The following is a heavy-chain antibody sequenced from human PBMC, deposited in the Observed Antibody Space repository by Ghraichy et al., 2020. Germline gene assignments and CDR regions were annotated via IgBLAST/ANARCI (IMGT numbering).Heavy chain of an antibody. D-gene: IGHD2-2*03. Sequence: ETLSLTCTVSGGSVSSRSYYWGWIRQPPGKGLEWIGSIYYSGNTYSNPSLKSRVTISVDTSKNQFSLKLSSVTAADTAVYYCARHSKGLLDYWGQGTLVTVSS. V-gene: IGHV4-39*01. CDR1: GGSVSSRSYY. CDR3: ARHSKGLLDY. CDR2: IYYSGNT. J-gene: IGHJ4*02.